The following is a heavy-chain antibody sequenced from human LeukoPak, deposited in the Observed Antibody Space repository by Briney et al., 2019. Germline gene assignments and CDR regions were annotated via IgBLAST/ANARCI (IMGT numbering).Heavy chain of an antibody. CDR3: ARESGSGSYYNDY. CDR2: ITWNGGEK. D-gene: IGHD3-10*01. V-gene: IGHV3-9*01. J-gene: IGHJ4*02. Sequence: GGSLRLSCAASGFIFDDYAMHWVRQAPGKGLEWVSGITWNGGEKAYADSVRGRFTVSRDNAKNSLYLQMNSLRAEDTAVYYCARESGSGSYYNDYWGQGTLVTVFS. CDR1: GFIFDDYA.